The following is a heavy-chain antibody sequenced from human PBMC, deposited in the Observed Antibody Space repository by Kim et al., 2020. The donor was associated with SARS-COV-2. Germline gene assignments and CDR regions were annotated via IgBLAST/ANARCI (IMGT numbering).Heavy chain of an antibody. CDR3: ARGVYTMVRGLIKARSNHATDV. CDR2: MNPNSGNT. J-gene: IGHJ6*02. D-gene: IGHD3-10*01. CDR1: GYTFTSYD. V-gene: IGHV1-8*01. Sequence: ASVKVSCKASGYTFTSYDINWVRQATGQGLEWMGWMNPNSGNTGYAQKFQGRVTMTRNTSISTAYMELSSLRSEDTAVYYCARGVYTMVRGLIKARSNHATDVWGQGTTVTVSS.